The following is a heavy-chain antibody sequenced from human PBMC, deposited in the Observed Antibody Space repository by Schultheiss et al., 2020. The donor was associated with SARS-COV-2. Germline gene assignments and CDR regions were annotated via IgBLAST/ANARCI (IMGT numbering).Heavy chain of an antibody. CDR3: AKGGWLEY. CDR2: ISDSDDNT. Sequence: GGSLRLSCAASGFTFSSYDMHWVRQAPGKGLEWVSAISDSDDNTYYADSAKGRFTISRDNAKNSLYLQMNSLRAEDTAVYYCAKGGWLEYWGQGTLVTVSS. CDR1: GFTFSSYD. J-gene: IGHJ4*02. D-gene: IGHD3-9*01. V-gene: IGHV3-23*01.